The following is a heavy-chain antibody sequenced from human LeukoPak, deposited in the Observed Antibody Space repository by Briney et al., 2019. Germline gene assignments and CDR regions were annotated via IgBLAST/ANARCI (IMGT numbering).Heavy chain of an antibody. D-gene: IGHD3-22*01. CDR3: ARVPHSVEGSMKAVFIHYFDY. J-gene: IGHJ4*02. V-gene: IGHV4-38-2*01. CDR1: GYSINRSYC. CDR2: IDHSGNT. Sequence: SETLSLTCAVSGYSINRSYCWGWIRQSPGKGLEWIGGIDHSGNTHYNPSLKNRVTILADTSKNEFSLKLSSVTATDTAVYYCARVPHSVEGSMKAVFIHYFDYWGQGSLVTVSS.